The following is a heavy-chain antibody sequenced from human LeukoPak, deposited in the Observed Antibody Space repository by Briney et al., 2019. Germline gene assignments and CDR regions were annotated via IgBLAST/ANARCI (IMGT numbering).Heavy chain of an antibody. V-gene: IGHV4-61*02. CDR3: ARDGNPYDSSGYPDY. J-gene: IGHJ4*02. CDR2: IYTSGST. Sequence: SETLSLTCTVSGGSISSGSYYWSWIRQPAGKGLEWIGRIYTSGSTNYNPSLKSRVTISVDTSKNQFSLKLSSVTAADTAVYYCARDGNPYDSSGYPDYWGQGTLVTVSS. D-gene: IGHD3-22*01. CDR1: GGSISSGSYY.